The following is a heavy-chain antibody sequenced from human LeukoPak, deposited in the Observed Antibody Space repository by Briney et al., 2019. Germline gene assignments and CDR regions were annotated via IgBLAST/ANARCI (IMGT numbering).Heavy chain of an antibody. Sequence: PGGSLRLSCVGSGYIFSSYWMNWVRQAPGKGLEWVANIKQDGSEKYYVDSVKGRFTISRDNAKNSLYLQMNSLRAEDTAVYYCARLGVGLIPFDIWGQGTMVTVSS. CDR2: IKQDGSEK. CDR3: ARLGVGLIPFDI. CDR1: GYIFSSYW. V-gene: IGHV3-7*03. D-gene: IGHD3-16*01. J-gene: IGHJ3*02.